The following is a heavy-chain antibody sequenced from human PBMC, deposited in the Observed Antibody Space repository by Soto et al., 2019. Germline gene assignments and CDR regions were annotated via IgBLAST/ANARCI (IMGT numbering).Heavy chain of an antibody. D-gene: IGHD3-3*01. CDR3: ARAPLGRELRWVG. CDR2: IYYSGST. V-gene: IGHV4-61*01. CDR1: GGSVSSGSYY. Sequence: SLTCTVSGGSVSSGSYYWSWIRQPPGKGLEWIGYIYYSGSTNYNPSLKSRVTISVDTSKNQFSLKLSSVTAADTAVYYCARAPLGRELRWVGWGQGTTVTVYS. J-gene: IGHJ6*02.